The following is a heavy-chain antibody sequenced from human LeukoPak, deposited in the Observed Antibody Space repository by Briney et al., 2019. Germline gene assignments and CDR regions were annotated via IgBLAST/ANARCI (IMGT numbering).Heavy chain of an antibody. CDR2: IISSGGST. D-gene: IGHD5-18*01. Sequence: GGSLRLSCAASGFTFGTYGMSWVRQAPGKGLEWVSSIISSGGSTYYADSVKGRFTISRDNSKNTLYLQMNSLRAEDTAVYYCAKGSGYTYGLYYFEYWGQGTLIIVSS. V-gene: IGHV3-23*01. CDR3: AKGSGYTYGLYYFEY. J-gene: IGHJ4*02. CDR1: GFTFGTYG.